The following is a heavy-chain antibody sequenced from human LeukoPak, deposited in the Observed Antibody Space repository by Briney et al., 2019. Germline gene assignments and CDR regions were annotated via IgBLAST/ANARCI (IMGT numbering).Heavy chain of an antibody. CDR3: ARGPTSGYSYDDY. Sequence: SVKVSCKASGGTFSSYAISWVRQAPGQVLEWMGRIIPILGIANYAQKFQGRVTITADKSTSTAYMELSSLRSEDTAVYYCARGPTSGYSYDDYWGQGTLVTVSS. CDR2: IIPILGIA. V-gene: IGHV1-69*04. D-gene: IGHD5-18*01. CDR1: GGTFSSYA. J-gene: IGHJ4*02.